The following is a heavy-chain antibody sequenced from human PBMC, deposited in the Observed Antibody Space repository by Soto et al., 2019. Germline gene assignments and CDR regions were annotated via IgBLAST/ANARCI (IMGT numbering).Heavy chain of an antibody. D-gene: IGHD5-12*01. CDR2: IIPIFGTA. CDR1: GGTFSSYA. CDR3: ASTGVGYNYVPRPRWGYGMDV. V-gene: IGHV1-69*12. Sequence: QVQLVQSGAEVKKPGSSVKVSCKASGGTFSSYAISWVRQAPGQGLEWMGGIIPIFGTANYAQKFQGRVTITADESTSTAYMELSSLRSEDTAVYYCASTGVGYNYVPRPRWGYGMDVWGQGTTVTVSS. J-gene: IGHJ6*02.